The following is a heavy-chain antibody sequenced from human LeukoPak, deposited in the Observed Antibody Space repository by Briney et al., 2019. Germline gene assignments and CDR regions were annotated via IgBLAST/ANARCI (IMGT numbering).Heavy chain of an antibody. CDR3: AREGYDFWSGYYRVLRPNDY. J-gene: IGHJ4*02. Sequence: PGGSLRLSCAASGFTFSSYWMSWVRQAPGKGLEWVANIKQDGSEKYYVDSVKGRFTISRDNAKNSLYLQMNSLRAEDTAVYYCAREGYDFWSGYYRVLRPNDYWGQGTLVTVSS. V-gene: IGHV3-7*01. CDR1: GFTFSSYW. D-gene: IGHD3-3*01. CDR2: IKQDGSEK.